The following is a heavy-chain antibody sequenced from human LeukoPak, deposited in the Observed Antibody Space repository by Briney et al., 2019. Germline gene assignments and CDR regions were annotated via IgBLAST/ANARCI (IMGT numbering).Heavy chain of an antibody. V-gene: IGHV4-34*01. CDR3: ARGREADY. CDR1: GGSFSGYY. Sequence: SETQSLTCAVYGGSFSGYYWSWIRQPPGKGLEWIGEINHSGSTNYNPSLKSRVTISVDTSKNQFSLKLSSVTAADTAVYYCARGREADYWGQGTLVTVSS. CDR2: INHSGST. J-gene: IGHJ4*02.